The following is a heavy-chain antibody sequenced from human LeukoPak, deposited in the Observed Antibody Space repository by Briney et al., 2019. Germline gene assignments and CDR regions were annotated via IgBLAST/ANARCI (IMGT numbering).Heavy chain of an antibody. J-gene: IGHJ4*02. D-gene: IGHD2-15*01. CDR3: ARAFAPGYCSGSSCPYDY. CDR1: GFTFSSYS. Sequence: GGSLRLSCAASGFTFSSYSMNWVRQAPGKGLEWVSYIISGSNTIYYSDSVKGRFTVSRDNAKNSLYLQMNSLRAEDTAVYYRARAFAPGYCSGSSCPYDYWGQGTLVIVSS. V-gene: IGHV3-48*01. CDR2: IISGSNTI.